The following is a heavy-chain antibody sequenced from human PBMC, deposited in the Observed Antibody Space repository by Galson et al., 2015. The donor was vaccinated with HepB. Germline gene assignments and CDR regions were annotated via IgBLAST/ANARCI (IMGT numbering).Heavy chain of an antibody. J-gene: IGHJ3*02. CDR1: GFTFRTYS. V-gene: IGHV3-33*08. CDR3: ARSPSSSWGDGFDI. CDR2: IWFDGSNK. Sequence: SLRLSCAASGFTFRTYSMHWVRQAPGKGLEWVAVIWFDGSNKDCLDSVRGRFTISRDNSKNMLFLEMNSLRDEDTATYYCARSPSSSWGDGFDIWGQGTMVTVSS. D-gene: IGHD6-13*01.